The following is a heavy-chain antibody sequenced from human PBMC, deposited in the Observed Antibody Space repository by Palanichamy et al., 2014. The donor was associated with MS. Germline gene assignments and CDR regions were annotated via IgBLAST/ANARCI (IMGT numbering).Heavy chain of an antibody. V-gene: IGHV1-2*06. CDR1: GYTFTDNF. CDR3: ATQATSYLIY. CDR2: ILPKSGAT. J-gene: IGHJ4*02. D-gene: IGHD1-26*01. Sequence: QVQLVQSGSEVKEPGASVRVSCKASGYTFTDNFIHWVRQAPGQGLEWMGRILPKSGATNYAQKFQGRVTVTRDTSISTSYMELSGLRSDDTAVYYCATQATSYLIYWGQGTLVTVSS.